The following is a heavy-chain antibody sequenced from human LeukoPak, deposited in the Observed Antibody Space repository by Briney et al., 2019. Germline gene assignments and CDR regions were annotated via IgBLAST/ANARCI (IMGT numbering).Heavy chain of an antibody. J-gene: IGHJ5*02. Sequence: PSETLSLTCTVSGGSISSGSYYWSWIRQPPGKGLEWIGYIYYSGSTNYNPSLRSRVTISVDTSKNQFSLKLSSVTAADTAVYYCARGDQYSYGYARFDPWGQGTLVTVSS. V-gene: IGHV4-61*01. CDR3: ARGDQYSYGYARFDP. D-gene: IGHD5-18*01. CDR1: GGSISSGSYY. CDR2: IYYSGST.